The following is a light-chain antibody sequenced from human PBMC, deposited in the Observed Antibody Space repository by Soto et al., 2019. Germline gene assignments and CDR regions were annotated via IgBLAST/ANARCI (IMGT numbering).Light chain of an antibody. CDR1: SSNIGAGYD. CDR3: QSYDSSLSAVV. V-gene: IGLV1-40*01. CDR2: GSS. Sequence: QSVLTRPPSVSGAPGQRVTISCTGSSSNIGAGYDVHWYQQLPGTVPKVLIYGSSNRPSGVPDRFSGSKSGTSASLAITGLQAEDEADYYCQSYDSSLSAVVFGGGTKLTVL. J-gene: IGLJ2*01.